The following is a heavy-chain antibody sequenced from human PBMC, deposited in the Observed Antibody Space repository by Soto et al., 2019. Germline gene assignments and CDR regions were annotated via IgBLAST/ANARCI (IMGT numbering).Heavy chain of an antibody. CDR2: IVVGSGNT. CDR1: GFTFTSSA. Sequence: SVKVSCKASGFTFTSSAVQWVRQARGQRLEWIGWIVVGSGNTNYAQKFQERVTITRDMSTSTAYMELSSLRSEDTAVYYCAAGASNYYYYGMDVLGQGTTGIVSS. V-gene: IGHV1-58*01. CDR3: AAGASNYYYYGMDV. J-gene: IGHJ6*02. D-gene: IGHD3-16*01.